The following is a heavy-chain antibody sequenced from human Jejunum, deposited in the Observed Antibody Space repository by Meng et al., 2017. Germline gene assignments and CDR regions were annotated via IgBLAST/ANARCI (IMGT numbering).Heavy chain of an antibody. V-gene: IGHV2-5*02. J-gene: IGHJ4*02. CDR1: GFSLSTSGVG. CDR2: IYWDNHD. CDR3: AHSRYFRLFDY. Sequence: SGPTLVKPTETLTLTCTLSGFSLSTSGVGVGWIRQPPGKTLEWLALIYWDNHDSYRPSLKRRLTITRDTSKNQAVLTMTNMEPVDTGTYYCAHSRYFRLFDYWGQGSLVTVSS. D-gene: IGHD1-14*01.